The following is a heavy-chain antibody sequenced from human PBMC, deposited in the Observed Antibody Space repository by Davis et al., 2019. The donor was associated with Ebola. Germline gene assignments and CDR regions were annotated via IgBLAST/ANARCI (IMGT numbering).Heavy chain of an antibody. J-gene: IGHJ4*02. V-gene: IGHV3-48*02. Sequence: GGSLRLSCAASGFTFSSYWMNWVRQAPGKGLEWVSYISSSSSTIYYADSVKGRFTISRDNAKNSLFLQMNSLRDEDTAVYYCARVGRMIGITCDYWGQGTLVTVSS. D-gene: IGHD3-16*01. CDR1: GFTFSSYW. CDR2: ISSSSSTI. CDR3: ARVGRMIGITCDY.